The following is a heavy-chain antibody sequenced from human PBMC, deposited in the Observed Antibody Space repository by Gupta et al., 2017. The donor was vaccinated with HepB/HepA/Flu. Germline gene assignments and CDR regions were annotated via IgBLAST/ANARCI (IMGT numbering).Heavy chain of an antibody. CDR2: IKSDGRST. V-gene: IGHV3-74*01. Sequence: EVQLVESGGGLGQPGGSLRLSCAASGFTLSSSDIHWVRQVPGRGLVWVSRIKSDGRSTSYADFVRGRFTISRDSAKNTVYLQMNSLRAEDTAVYYCARAYTCLDLWGQGTLVTVSS. D-gene: IGHD5/OR15-5a*01. CDR1: GFTLSSSD. J-gene: IGHJ5*02. CDR3: ARAYTCLDL.